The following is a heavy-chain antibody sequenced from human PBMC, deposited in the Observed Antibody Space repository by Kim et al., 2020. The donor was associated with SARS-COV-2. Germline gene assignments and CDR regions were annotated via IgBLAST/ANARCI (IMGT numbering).Heavy chain of an antibody. CDR2: T. D-gene: IGHD1-26*01. Sequence: TGYAQKFQGRVTMTRNTSISTAYMELSSLRSEDTAVYYCARGRIVGAVDYWGQGTLVTVSS. CDR3: ARGRIVGAVDY. J-gene: IGHJ4*02. V-gene: IGHV1-8*01.